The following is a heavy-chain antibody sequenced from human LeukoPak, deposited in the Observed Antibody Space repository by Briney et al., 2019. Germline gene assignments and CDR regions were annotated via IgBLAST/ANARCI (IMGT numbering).Heavy chain of an antibody. D-gene: IGHD2-15*01. Sequence: SQTLSPTCAISGDSVSSNSAAWNWIRQSPSRGLEWLGRTYYRSKWYSDYAVSVKSRITINPDTSKNQFSLQLNSVTPEDTAVYYCARGPWVQILYYFDYWGQGTLVTVSS. CDR3: ARGPWVQILYYFDY. J-gene: IGHJ4*02. CDR1: GDSVSSNSAA. CDR2: TYYRSKWYS. V-gene: IGHV6-1*01.